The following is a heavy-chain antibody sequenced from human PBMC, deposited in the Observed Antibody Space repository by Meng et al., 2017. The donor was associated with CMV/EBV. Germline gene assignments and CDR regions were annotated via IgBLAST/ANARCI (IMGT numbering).Heavy chain of an antibody. J-gene: IGHJ4*02. V-gene: IGHV4-39*07. CDR2: IYYSGST. D-gene: IGHD3-3*01. CDR1: GGSISSSSYY. CDR3: ARDDYDFWSGYYSDSDY. Sequence: TLSLTCTVSGGSISSSSYYWGWIRQPPGKGLEWIGSIYYSGSTYYNPSLKSRVTISVDTSKNQFSLKLSSVTAADTAVYYCARDDYDFWSGYYSDSDYWGQGTLVTVSS.